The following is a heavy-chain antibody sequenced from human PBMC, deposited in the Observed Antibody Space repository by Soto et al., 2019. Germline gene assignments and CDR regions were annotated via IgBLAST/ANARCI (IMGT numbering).Heavy chain of an antibody. J-gene: IGHJ4*02. V-gene: IGHV3-73*01. CDR1: GFTFSGSA. CDR3: TRGYGDYVRDY. CDR2: IRSKSNSYAT. Sequence: EVQLVESGGGLVQPGGSLKFSCAVSGFTFSGSAMHWVRQASGKGLEWVGRIRSKSNSYATAYAASVKGRFTISRDDSKNTAYLQMTSLKTEDTAVYYCTRGYGDYVRDYWGQGTLVTVSS. D-gene: IGHD4-17*01.